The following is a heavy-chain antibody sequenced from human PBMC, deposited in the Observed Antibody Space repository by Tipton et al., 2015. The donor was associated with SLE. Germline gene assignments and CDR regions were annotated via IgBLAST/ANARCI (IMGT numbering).Heavy chain of an antibody. CDR2: INPNSGGT. V-gene: IGHV1-2*06. CDR1: GYTFTGYY. CDR3: ASALLLLDAAFDY. Sequence: QSGPEVKNPGASVKVSCKASGYTFTGYYMHWVRQAPGQGLEWMGRINPNSGGTNYAQKFQGRVTMTRDTSISTAYMELSRLRSDDTAVYYCASALLLLDAAFDYWGQGTLVSVSS. D-gene: IGHD3-22*01. J-gene: IGHJ4*02.